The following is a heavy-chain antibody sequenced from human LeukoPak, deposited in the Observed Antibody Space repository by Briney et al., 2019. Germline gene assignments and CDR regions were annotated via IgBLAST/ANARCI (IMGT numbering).Heavy chain of an antibody. Sequence: GSLRLSCAASGFSFTTYSMNWVRQAPGKGLEWVSSISSSSSHIYYADSVKGRFTISRDNAKNSLYLQMNSLRAEDTAVYYCGSIAYGNWGRGTLVTVSS. CDR3: GSIAYGN. J-gene: IGHJ4*02. V-gene: IGHV3-21*01. CDR1: GFSFTTYS. CDR2: ISSSSSHI. D-gene: IGHD1-26*01.